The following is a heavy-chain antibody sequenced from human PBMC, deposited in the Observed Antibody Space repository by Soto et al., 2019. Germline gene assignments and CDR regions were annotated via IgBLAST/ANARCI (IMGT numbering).Heavy chain of an antibody. CDR2: ISSTTNYI. V-gene: IGHV3-21*06. CDR3: ARESEDLTSNFDY. Sequence: GGSLRLSXAASGFTFTRFSMNWVRQAPGKGLEWVSSISSTTNYIYYGDSMKGRFTISRDNAKNSLYLEMNSLRAEDTAVYYCARESEDLTSNFDYWGQGTLVTVSS. CDR1: GFTFTRFS. J-gene: IGHJ4*02.